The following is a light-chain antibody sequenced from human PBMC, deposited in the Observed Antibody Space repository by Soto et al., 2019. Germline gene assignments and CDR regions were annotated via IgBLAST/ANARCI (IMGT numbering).Light chain of an antibody. CDR2: EGS. J-gene: IGLJ1*01. V-gene: IGLV2-23*01. Sequence: QSALTQPASVSGSPGQSITISCTGTSSDIGSYNLVSWYQQHPGKAPKLMIYEGSKRPAGVSDRLSGSRSGNTASLTISGLQAEDEADYSCCSYAGGGTYVFGTGTKVTV. CDR1: SSDIGSYNL. CDR3: CSYAGGGTYV.